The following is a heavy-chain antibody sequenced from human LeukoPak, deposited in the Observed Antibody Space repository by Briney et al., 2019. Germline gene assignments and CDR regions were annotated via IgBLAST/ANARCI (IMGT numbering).Heavy chain of an antibody. CDR2: IYYSGST. CDR3: ARSVSLYGSGSSPFDY. V-gene: IGHV4-59*08. CDR1: GGSLSSYY. D-gene: IGHD3-10*01. Sequence: SETLSLTCTVSGGSLSSYYWSWIRQPPGKGLEWIGYIYYSGSTNYNPSLKSRVTISVDTSKNQFSLKLSSVTAADTAVYYCARSVSLYGSGSSPFDYWGQGTLVTVSS. J-gene: IGHJ4*02.